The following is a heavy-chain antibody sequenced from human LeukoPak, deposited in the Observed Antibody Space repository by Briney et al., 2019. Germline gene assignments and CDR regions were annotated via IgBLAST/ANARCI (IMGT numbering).Heavy chain of an antibody. D-gene: IGHD6-13*01. CDR1: GFTFSSYA. Sequence: GGSLRLSCAASGFTFSSYAMSWVRQAPGKGLEWVSAVSGSGGSTYYADSVKGRFTISRDNSKNTLYLQMNSLRVEDTAVYYCAKDQRVPAAGSDYWGQGTLVTVSS. CDR3: AKDQRVPAAGSDY. CDR2: VSGSGGST. J-gene: IGHJ4*02. V-gene: IGHV3-23*01.